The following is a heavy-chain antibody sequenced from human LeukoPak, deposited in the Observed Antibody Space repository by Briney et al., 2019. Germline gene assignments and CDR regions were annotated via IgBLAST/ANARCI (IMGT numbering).Heavy chain of an antibody. CDR1: GFTVSTYG. Sequence: GGSLRLSCAASGFTVSTYGMHWVRQAPGKGLEWVSGISGSGGSTYYADSVKGRFTISRDNSKNTLYLQINSLRAEDTAAYYCAKSYSSGPDAFDIWGRGTMVTVSS. CDR3: AKSYSSGPDAFDI. J-gene: IGHJ3*02. D-gene: IGHD6-19*01. CDR2: ISGSGGST. V-gene: IGHV3-23*01.